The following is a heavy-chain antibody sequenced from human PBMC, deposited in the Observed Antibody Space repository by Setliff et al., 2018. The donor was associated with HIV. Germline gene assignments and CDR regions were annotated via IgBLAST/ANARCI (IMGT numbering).Heavy chain of an antibody. J-gene: IGHJ5*02. CDR2: IIPIFGTT. CDR1: GGTFSSYA. CDR3: ARTDCSSTRCSEANWFDP. V-gene: IGHV1-69*05. Sequence: ASVKVSCKASGGTFSSYAISWVRQAPGQGLKWMGGIIPIFGTTNYAQKFQGRVTITRNTSINTAYMELRSLGSEDTAVYYCARTDCSSTRCSEANWFDPWGPGTLVTVS. D-gene: IGHD2-2*01.